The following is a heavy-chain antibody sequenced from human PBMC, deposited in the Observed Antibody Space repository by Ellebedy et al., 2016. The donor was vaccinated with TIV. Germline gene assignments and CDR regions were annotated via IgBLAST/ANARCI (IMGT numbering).Heavy chain of an antibody. D-gene: IGHD3-22*01. J-gene: IGHJ4*02. V-gene: IGHV3-23*01. Sequence: PGGSLRLSCAASGFTVSSNYMNWVRQAPGKGLEWVSTISHTGTRTYYADSVEGRFTVSRDTSKKTLYLQMNSLRAEDAATYYCVKGRGGGSDSSAPRYYFDSWGLGTLVTVSS. CDR3: VKGRGGGSDSSAPRYYFDS. CDR2: ISHTGTRT. CDR1: GFTVSSNY.